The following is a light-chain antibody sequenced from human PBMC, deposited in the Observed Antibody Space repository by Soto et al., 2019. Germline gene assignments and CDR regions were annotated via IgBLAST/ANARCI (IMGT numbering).Light chain of an antibody. CDR3: QQLNSYPYT. CDR2: AAS. V-gene: IGKV1-9*01. CDR1: QGINNY. Sequence: DIPLTQSPSFLSASVGDRVTITCRASQGINNYLAWHQQIPGKAPKLLIYAASTLQRGAPSRFSGSGSGTDFTLTISSLQPEDFATYYCQQLNSYPYTFGQGTKLEIK. J-gene: IGKJ2*01.